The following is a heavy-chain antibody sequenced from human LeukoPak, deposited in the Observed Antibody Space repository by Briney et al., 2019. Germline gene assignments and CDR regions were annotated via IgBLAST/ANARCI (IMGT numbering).Heavy chain of an antibody. J-gene: IGHJ4*02. CDR1: EGTFSSYA. CDR2: IIPIFGTA. CDR3: ASSGWSSSQYYFDY. Sequence: GASVKVSCKASEGTFSSYAISWVRQAPGQGLEWMGRIIPIFGTANYAQKFQGRVTITTDESTSTAYMELSSLRSEDTAVYYCASSGWSSSQYYFDYWGQGTLVTVSS. D-gene: IGHD6-19*01. V-gene: IGHV1-69*05.